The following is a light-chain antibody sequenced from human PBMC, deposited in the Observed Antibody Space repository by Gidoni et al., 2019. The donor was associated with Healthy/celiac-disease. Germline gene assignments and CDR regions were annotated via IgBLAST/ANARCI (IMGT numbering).Light chain of an antibody. CDR2: AAS. J-gene: IGKJ1*01. CDR3: QQSYSTPPTWT. V-gene: IGKV1-39*01. Sequence: DIQMTQSPSSLSASVGDRVTITCRASQSISSYLNWYQQKPGKAPKLLIYAASSLQRGVPSRCSGSGSGTDFTLTISSLQPEDFATYYCQQSYSTPPTWTFGQGTKVEIK. CDR1: QSISSY.